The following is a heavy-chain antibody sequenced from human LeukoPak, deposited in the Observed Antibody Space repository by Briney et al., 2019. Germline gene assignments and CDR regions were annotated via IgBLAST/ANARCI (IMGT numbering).Heavy chain of an antibody. Sequence: PGGSLRLSCAASGFTFDDYAMHWVRQAPGKGLEWVSGINWKGDRIAYADSVKGRFTISRDNAKNSLYLQMNSLGGEDTALYYCAKDTVLKFQGLSNGLDVWGQGTTVIVSS. V-gene: IGHV3-9*01. J-gene: IGHJ6*02. CDR1: GFTFDDYA. CDR2: INWKGDRI. D-gene: IGHD2-2*01. CDR3: AKDTVLKFQGLSNGLDV.